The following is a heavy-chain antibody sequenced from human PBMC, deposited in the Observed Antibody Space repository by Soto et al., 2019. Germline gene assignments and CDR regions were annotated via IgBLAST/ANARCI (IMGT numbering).Heavy chain of an antibody. CDR1: GFPFSSYA. CDR2: ISSNGGST. J-gene: IGHJ4*02. V-gene: IGHV3-64*01. CDR3: AREGTGYCSGGSCHILYYFDY. Sequence: PGGSLRLSCAASGFPFSSYAMHWVRQAPGKGLEYVSAISSNGGSTYYANSVKGRFTISRDNSKNTLYLQMGSLRAEDMAVYYCAREGTGYCSGGSCHILYYFDYWGQGTLVTVSS. D-gene: IGHD2-15*01.